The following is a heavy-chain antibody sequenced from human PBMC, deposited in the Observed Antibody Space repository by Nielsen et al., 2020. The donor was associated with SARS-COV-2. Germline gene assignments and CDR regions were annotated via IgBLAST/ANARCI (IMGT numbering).Heavy chain of an antibody. CDR3: AKVHPWKRIAAVGKGWFDP. V-gene: IGHV3-9*01. D-gene: IGHD6-13*01. CDR1: GFTFDDYA. J-gene: IGHJ5*02. Sequence: SLKISCAASGFTFDDYAMHWVRQAPGKGLEWVSGISWNSGSIGYADSVKGRFTISRDNAKNSLYLQVNSLRAEDTALYYCAKVHPWKRIAAVGKGWFDPWGQGTLVTVSS. CDR2: ISWNSGSI.